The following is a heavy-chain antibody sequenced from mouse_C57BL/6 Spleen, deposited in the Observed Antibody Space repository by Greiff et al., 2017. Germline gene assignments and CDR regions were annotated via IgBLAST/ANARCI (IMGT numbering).Heavy chain of an antibody. CDR3: ARGDGYYGYFDV. Sequence: VKLVESGPGLVKPSQSLFLTCSITGFPITSGYYWIWNRQPPGKPLEWMGYITHSGETFYNPSLQSPISITRETSKNQFFLHLNSVTTEDTAMYCCARGDGYYGYFDVWGTGTTVTVSS. CDR2: ITHSGET. CDR1: GFPITSGYY. V-gene: IGHV12-3*01. J-gene: IGHJ1*03. D-gene: IGHD2-3*01.